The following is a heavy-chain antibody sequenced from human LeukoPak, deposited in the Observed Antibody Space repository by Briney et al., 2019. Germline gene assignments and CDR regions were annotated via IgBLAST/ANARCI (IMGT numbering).Heavy chain of an antibody. CDR3: ARAPFIVGATTFDY. CDR2: IYTGGGR. Sequence: PGGSLRLSCAASGFTVSSYYMNWVRQAPGKELEWVSVIYTGGGRYYADSVKGRFTISRDNAKNSLYLQMNSLRAEDTAVYYCARAPFIVGATTFDYWGQGTLVTVSS. D-gene: IGHD1-26*01. V-gene: IGHV3-53*01. J-gene: IGHJ4*02. CDR1: GFTVSSYY.